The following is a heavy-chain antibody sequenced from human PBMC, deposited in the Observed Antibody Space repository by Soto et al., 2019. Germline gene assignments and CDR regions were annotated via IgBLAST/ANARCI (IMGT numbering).Heavy chain of an antibody. CDR2: IYYSGST. J-gene: IGHJ4*02. Sequence: SETLALTWTVSGGSISSGDYYWIWIRQPPGKGLEWIGYIYYSGSTYYNPSLKSRVTISVDTSKNQFSLKLSSVTAADTAVYYCAGGLNSGFDYWGQGTLVTVSS. V-gene: IGHV4-30-4*01. D-gene: IGHD1-20*01. CDR1: GGSISSGDYY. CDR3: AGGLNSGFDY.